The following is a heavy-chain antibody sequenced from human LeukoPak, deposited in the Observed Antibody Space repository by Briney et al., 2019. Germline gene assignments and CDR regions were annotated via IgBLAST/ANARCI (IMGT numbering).Heavy chain of an antibody. Sequence: ASVKVSCKASGYTFTSYGFSWVRQAPGQGLEWMGWISAYNGDTNYEQKLQGRVNMTTDTSTSTAYMELRSLRSDDTAVYYCAREGGYCSGGSCGMDVWGQGTTVTVSS. CDR3: AREGGYCSGGSCGMDV. D-gene: IGHD2-15*01. J-gene: IGHJ6*02. CDR1: GYTFTSYG. CDR2: ISAYNGDT. V-gene: IGHV1-18*01.